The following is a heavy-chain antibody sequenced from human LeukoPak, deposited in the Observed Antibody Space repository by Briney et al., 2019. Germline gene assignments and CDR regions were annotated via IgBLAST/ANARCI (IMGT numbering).Heavy chain of an antibody. V-gene: IGHV3-53*05. Sequence: GGSLRLSCAASGFTVSSNYMSWVRQAPGKGLEWVSVIYSGGSTYYADSVKGRFTISRDNSKNTLYLQMNSLRAEDTAVYYCARDLRTYSSSWYNYYYGMDVWGQGTTVTVSS. J-gene: IGHJ6*02. D-gene: IGHD6-13*01. CDR2: IYSGGST. CDR1: GFTVSSNY. CDR3: ARDLRTYSSSWYNYYYGMDV.